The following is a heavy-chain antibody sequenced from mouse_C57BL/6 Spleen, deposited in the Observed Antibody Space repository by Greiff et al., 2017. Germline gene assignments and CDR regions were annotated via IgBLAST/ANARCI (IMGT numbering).Heavy chain of an antibody. J-gene: IGHJ4*01. Sequence: QVQLQQSGAELVKPGASVKISCKASGYAFSSSWMNWVKQRPGKGLEWIGQIYPGDGDTNYNGKFKGKATLTADKSSSTAYMQLSSLTSEDSAVYFCASNGAYAMDYWGQGTSVTVSS. CDR3: ASNGAYAMDY. D-gene: IGHD1-1*02. CDR1: GYAFSSSW. CDR2: IYPGDGDT. V-gene: IGHV1-80*01.